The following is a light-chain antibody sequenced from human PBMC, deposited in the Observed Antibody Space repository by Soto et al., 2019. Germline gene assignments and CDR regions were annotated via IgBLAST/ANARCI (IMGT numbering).Light chain of an antibody. CDR1: SSDVGGYNY. Sequence: QSVLTQPASVSGSPGQSITISCTGTSSDVGGYNYVSWYQQHPGKAPKFLIYEVSNRPSGVSNRFSGSKSGNTASLTISGLQDEDAADYYCSSYTSSSTYVFGTGTRSPS. J-gene: IGLJ1*01. V-gene: IGLV2-14*01. CDR2: EVS. CDR3: SSYTSSSTYV.